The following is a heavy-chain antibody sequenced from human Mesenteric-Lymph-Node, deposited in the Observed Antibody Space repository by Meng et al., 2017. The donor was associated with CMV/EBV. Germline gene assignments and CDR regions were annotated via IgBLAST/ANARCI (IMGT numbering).Heavy chain of an antibody. D-gene: IGHD6-6*01. CDR3: VKGKYSSSYYFDY. J-gene: IGHJ4*02. Sequence: CTASGFTFSSYAMHWVRQAPGKGLEWVAVISSDENNKFYADSVKGRFTISKDTSKNTLYLQMNSLRPEDTAVYRCVKGKYSSSYYFDYWGQGTLVTVSS. CDR1: GFTFSSYA. CDR2: ISSDENNK. V-gene: IGHV3-30*04.